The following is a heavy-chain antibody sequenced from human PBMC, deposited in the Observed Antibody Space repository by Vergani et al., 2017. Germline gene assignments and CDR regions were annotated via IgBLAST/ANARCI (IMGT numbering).Heavy chain of an antibody. CDR1: GGSISSGDHC. D-gene: IGHD6-25*01. Sequence: QVQLQESGPGVVKPSQTLSLTCAASGGSISSGDHCWTWIRQRPGKGLEWIGYIFYSGTTYDNPSLRGRLTISVDTSQNQFSLKLMSVTAADTAVYYCARVDTQVPATSHFYDVDVWGKGTTVVVSS. CDR2: IFYSGTT. J-gene: IGHJ6*03. V-gene: IGHV4-31*11. CDR3: ARVDTQVPATSHFYDVDV.